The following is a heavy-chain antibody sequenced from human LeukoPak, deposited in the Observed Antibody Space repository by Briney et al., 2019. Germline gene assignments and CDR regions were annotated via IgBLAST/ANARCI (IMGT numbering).Heavy chain of an antibody. CDR3: AKDQLNRYCSGDSCSITLDS. CDR2: ISSSGSTI. D-gene: IGHD2-15*01. J-gene: IGHJ4*02. CDR1: GFTFSSYE. V-gene: IGHV3-48*03. Sequence: GGSLRLSCAASGFTFSSYEMHWVRQAPGMGLEWVSYISSSGSTIYYADSVKGRFTISRDNAKNSLYLQMSSLRAEDTAVYYCAKDQLNRYCSGDSCSITLDSWGQGTLVTVSS.